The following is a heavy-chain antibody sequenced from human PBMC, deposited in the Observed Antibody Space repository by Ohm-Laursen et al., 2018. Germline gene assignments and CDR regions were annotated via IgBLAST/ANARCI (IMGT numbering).Heavy chain of an antibody. CDR2: SSSPTDSM. CDR1: GFIFSDYD. J-gene: IGHJ6*02. Sequence: SLRLSCAASGFIFSDYDMYWIRQTPGKGLEWVSYSSSPTDSMYYADSVKGRFTISRDNAKNSLYLQMNSLRAEDTAVYYCARALAAAAGYYYSGMDVWGQGTTVTVSS. V-gene: IGHV3-11*01. D-gene: IGHD6-13*01. CDR3: ARALAAAAGYYYSGMDV.